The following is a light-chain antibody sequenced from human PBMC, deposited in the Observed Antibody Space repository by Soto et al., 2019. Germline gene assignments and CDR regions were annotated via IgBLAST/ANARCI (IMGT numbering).Light chain of an antibody. CDR3: SSYSRSSTLYV. Sequence: QSALTQPASVSESPGQSITVSCTGTSSDVGGYNYVSWYQQHPGKAPKLMIYDVSDRPSGVSNRFSGSKSGNTASLTISGLQADDEADYYCSSYSRSSTLYVFGTGTKVTVL. CDR2: DVS. CDR1: SSDVGGYNY. J-gene: IGLJ1*01. V-gene: IGLV2-14*01.